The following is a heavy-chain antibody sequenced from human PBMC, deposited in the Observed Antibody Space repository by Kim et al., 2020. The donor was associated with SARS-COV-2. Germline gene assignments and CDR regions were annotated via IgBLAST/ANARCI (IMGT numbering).Heavy chain of an antibody. D-gene: IGHD1-26*01. J-gene: IGHJ4*02. CDR2: IYTSGST. Sequence: SETLSLTCTVSGGSISSGSYYWSWIRQPAGKGLEWIGRIYTSGSTNYNPSLKSRVTISVDTSKNQFSLKLSSVTAADTAVYYCARGVGAKRYFDYWGQGTLVTVSS. V-gene: IGHV4-61*02. CDR1: GGSISSGSYY. CDR3: ARGVGAKRYFDY.